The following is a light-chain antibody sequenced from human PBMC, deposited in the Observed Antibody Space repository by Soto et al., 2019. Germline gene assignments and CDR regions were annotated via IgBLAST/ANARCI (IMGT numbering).Light chain of an antibody. CDR3: CSYAGSSTVV. CDR2: EDT. J-gene: IGLJ2*01. CDR1: FSDVGSYNL. Sequence: QSALTQPASVSGSPGQSITISCTGTFSDVGSYNLVSWYQQHPGNAPKLMIYEDTKRPSGVSNRFSGSKSGYTASLTISGLQAEDEADYYCCSYAGSSTVVFGGGTKLTVL. V-gene: IGLV2-23*01.